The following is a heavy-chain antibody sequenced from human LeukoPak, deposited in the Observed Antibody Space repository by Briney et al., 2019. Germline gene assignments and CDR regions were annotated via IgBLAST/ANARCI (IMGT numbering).Heavy chain of an antibody. CDR3: ARDRASGWFRHYFDY. V-gene: IGHV6-1*01. CDR2: TNYRSKWFN. CDR1: GDSVSSDSVA. J-gene: IGHJ4*02. Sequence: SQTLSLTCAVSGDSVSSDSVAWNRIRQSPSRGLEWLGRTNYRSKWFNDYEVSVKRRITIKPDTSKNQFSLQLSPVTPEDTAVYYCARDRASGWFRHYFDYWGQGALVTVSS. D-gene: IGHD6-19*01.